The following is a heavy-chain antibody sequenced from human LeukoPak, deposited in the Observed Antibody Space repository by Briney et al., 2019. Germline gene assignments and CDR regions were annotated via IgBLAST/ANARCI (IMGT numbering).Heavy chain of an antibody. V-gene: IGHV3-23*01. Sequence: GGSLRLSCAASGFTFSNYAMSWVRQAPGKGLEWVSAISGSGGSTYYADSVKGRFTISRDNSKNTLYLQMNSLRAEDTAVYYCAKDPGCSSTNCVYYYGMDVWGQGTTVTVSS. CDR2: ISGSGGST. J-gene: IGHJ6*02. CDR3: AKDPGCSSTNCVYYYGMDV. D-gene: IGHD2-2*01. CDR1: GFTFSNYA.